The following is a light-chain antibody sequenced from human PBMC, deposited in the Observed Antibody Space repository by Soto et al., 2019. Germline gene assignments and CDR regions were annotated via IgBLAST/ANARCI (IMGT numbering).Light chain of an antibody. Sequence: DIVLTQSPVTLSLSPGDRATLSCMASETVSSYLLWYQQKPGQDPRLVIYDASKRATGIPARFSGSGSETDFTLTISSLEPEDVGVYYCLHRMNWPLTFGQGTRLEIK. V-gene: IGKV3-11*01. CDR1: ETVSSY. CDR2: DAS. J-gene: IGKJ5*01. CDR3: LHRMNWPLT.